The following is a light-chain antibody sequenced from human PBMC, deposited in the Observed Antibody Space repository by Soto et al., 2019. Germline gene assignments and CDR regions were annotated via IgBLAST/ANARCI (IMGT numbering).Light chain of an antibody. Sequence: DIQMTQSPSTLSASVGDRVTITCRASQSISSWWAWYQQKPGKAPKLLIYKASSLESGVPSRFSGSGSETEFTFTISSLKTDDFATYYCQQYSSFSLSFGQGTKVEI. CDR3: QQYSSFSLS. CDR2: KAS. V-gene: IGKV1-5*03. J-gene: IGKJ1*01. CDR1: QSISSW.